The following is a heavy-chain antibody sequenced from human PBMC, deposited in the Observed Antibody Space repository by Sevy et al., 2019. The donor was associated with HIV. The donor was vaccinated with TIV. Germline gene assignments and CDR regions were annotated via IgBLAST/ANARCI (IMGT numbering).Heavy chain of an antibody. CDR1: GFTFDDYA. CDR2: ISWNSGSI. J-gene: IGHJ4*02. CDR3: GKDYTAMVRFVDY. D-gene: IGHD5-18*01. Sequence: GGSLRLSCAASGFTFDDYAMHWVRQAPGKGVEWVSGISWNSGSIGYADSVKGRFTISRDNAKNSLYLQMNSLRAEDTALYYCGKDYTAMVRFVDYWGQGTLVTVSS. V-gene: IGHV3-9*01.